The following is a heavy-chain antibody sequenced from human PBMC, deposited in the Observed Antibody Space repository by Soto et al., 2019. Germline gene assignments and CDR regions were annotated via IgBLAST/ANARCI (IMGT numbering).Heavy chain of an antibody. CDR2: INAGNGNT. J-gene: IGHJ4*02. CDR3: ARGYTSGWYSFDY. V-gene: IGHV1-3*01. D-gene: IGHD6-19*01. CDR1: GYTFTSYA. Sequence: QVQLVQSGAEVKKPGASVKVSCTASGYTFTSYAVHWVRQAPGQRLEWMGWINAGNGNTKYSKNFQGRVTTTRDTSASTAYMELSSLRSEDTSVYYCARGYTSGWYSFDYWGQGTLVTVSS.